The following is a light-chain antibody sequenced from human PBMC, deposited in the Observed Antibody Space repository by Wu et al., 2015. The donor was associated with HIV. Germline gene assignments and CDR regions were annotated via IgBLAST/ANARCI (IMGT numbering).Light chain of an antibody. CDR3: HQYHTYQYT. V-gene: IGKV1-5*03. CDR1: QSISKW. Sequence: DIRMTQSPSTLSASVGDRVTITCRASQSISKWLAWYQQKPGEAPKLLIYKASTLESGVPARFSGSGSGTDFTLTISSLQSDDSATYFCHQYHTYQYTFGPGDQAGDQ. J-gene: IGKJ2*01. CDR2: KAS.